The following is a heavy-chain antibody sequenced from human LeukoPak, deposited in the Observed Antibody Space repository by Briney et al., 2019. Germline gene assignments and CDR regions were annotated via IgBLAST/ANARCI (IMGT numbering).Heavy chain of an antibody. V-gene: IGHV1-2*06. CDR3: ARADTGDY. J-gene: IGHJ4*02. D-gene: IGHD5-18*01. Sequence: ASVKVSCKASGYSLTGYYIHWVRQAPGQGLEWMGRINPNSGGTNYAQKFQGRVTMTRDTSVSTAYMELSSLRSDDTAVYYCARADTGDYWGQGTLVTVSS. CDR2: INPNSGGT. CDR1: GYSLTGYY.